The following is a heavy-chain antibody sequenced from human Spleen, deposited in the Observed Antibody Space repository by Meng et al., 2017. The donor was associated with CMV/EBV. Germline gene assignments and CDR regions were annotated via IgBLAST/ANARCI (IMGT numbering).Heavy chain of an antibody. D-gene: IGHD6-19*01. V-gene: IGHV3-74*01. CDR2: INSDGYTT. CDR1: FTRSSHW. J-gene: IGHJ5*02. CDR3: VRDIRPVAGTFGWNWFDP. Sequence: FTRSSHWMHGVRQAPGKGLVWVSRINSDGYTTNYADSVKGRFTISRDNAKNTLSLQMNSLRAEDTAVYYCVRDIRPVAGTFGWNWFDPWGQGILVTVSS.